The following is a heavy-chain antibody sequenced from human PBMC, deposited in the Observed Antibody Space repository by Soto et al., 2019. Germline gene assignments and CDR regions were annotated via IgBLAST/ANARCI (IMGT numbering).Heavy chain of an antibody. V-gene: IGHV4-59*11. CDR1: GGSMSSHY. CDR2: ISYSGST. D-gene: IGHD2-2*01. CDR3: ARAEPDASVGY. Sequence: SETLSLTCTVSGGSMSSHYWTWLRQPPGKGLEWIGYISYSGSTYYNPSLKSRVTISADTSRNQFSLKLSSVIAADTAVYYCARAEPDASVGYWGQGTLVTVSS. J-gene: IGHJ4*02.